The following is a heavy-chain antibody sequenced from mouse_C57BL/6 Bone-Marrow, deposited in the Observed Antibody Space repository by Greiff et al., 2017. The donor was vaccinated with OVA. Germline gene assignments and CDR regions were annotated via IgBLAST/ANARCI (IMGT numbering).Heavy chain of an antibody. CDR1: GFSLTSYG. CDR2: IWSGGST. CDR3: AKNSLYYDYDVPFAY. V-gene: IGHV2-4*01. J-gene: IGHJ3*01. D-gene: IGHD2-4*01. Sequence: VQLKESGPGLVQPSQSLSITCTVSGFSLTSYGVHWVRQPPGKGLEWLGVIWSGGSTDYNAAFISRLSISKDNSKSQVFFKMNSLQADDTAIYYCAKNSLYYDYDVPFAYWGQGTLVTVSA.